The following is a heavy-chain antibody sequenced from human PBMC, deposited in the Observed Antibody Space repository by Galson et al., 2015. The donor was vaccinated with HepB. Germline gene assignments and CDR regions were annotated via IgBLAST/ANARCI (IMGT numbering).Heavy chain of an antibody. D-gene: IGHD2-15*01. V-gene: IGHV1-2*06. CDR3: ARPGNCSGGSCLNYWYFDL. CDR1: GYTFTGYY. CDR2: INPNSGGT. Sequence: SVKVSCKASGYTFTGYYMHWVRPAPGQGLEWMGRINPNSGGTNYAQKFQGRVTMTRDTSISTAYMELSRLRSDDTAMYYCARPGNCSGGSCLNYWYFDLWGRGTLVTVSS. J-gene: IGHJ2*01.